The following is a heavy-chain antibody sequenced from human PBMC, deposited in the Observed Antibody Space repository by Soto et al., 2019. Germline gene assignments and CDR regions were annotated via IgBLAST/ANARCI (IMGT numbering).Heavy chain of an antibody. CDR1: GFIFRDYD. V-gene: IGHV3-48*03. CDR2: ISSSGSTI. D-gene: IGHD5-12*01. J-gene: IGHJ6*02. CDR3: AREVDIVASFYYYGMDV. Sequence: GGSLRLSCAAAGFIFRDYDMNWVRQAPGKGLAWVSYISSSGSTIDYADSVKCRFTISRDNTKNSLYLQMNSLRAEDTAVYYCAREVDIVASFYYYGMDVWGQGTTVTVSS.